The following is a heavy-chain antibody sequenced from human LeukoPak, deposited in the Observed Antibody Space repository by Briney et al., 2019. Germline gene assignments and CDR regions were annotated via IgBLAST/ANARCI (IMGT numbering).Heavy chain of an antibody. V-gene: IGHV4-61*01. CDR1: GYSISSGYY. D-gene: IGHD3-3*01. CDR3: ARGVVLRFLRPFPFDI. CDR2: IYYSGST. Sequence: SETLSLTCTVSGYSISSGYYWSWIRQSPGKGLEWIGYIYYSGSTNYNPSLKSPVTISVDTSNNQFSLKLSSVTAADTAVYYCARGVVLRFLRPFPFDIWGQGTMVTVSS. J-gene: IGHJ3*02.